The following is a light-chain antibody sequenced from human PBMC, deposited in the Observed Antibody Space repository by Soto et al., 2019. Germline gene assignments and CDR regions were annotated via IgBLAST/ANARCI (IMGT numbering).Light chain of an antibody. CDR2: GNS. CDR3: QSYDSSVSEV. J-gene: IGLJ1*01. Sequence: QSVLTQPPSVSGAPGQRVTVSCTGSSSNIGAGYDVHWYQQLPGTAPKLLIYGNSNRPSGVPDRFSGSKSGTSASLAITGLEAEDEADYYCQSYDSSVSEVFGTGTKVTVL. V-gene: IGLV1-40*01. CDR1: SSNIGAGYD.